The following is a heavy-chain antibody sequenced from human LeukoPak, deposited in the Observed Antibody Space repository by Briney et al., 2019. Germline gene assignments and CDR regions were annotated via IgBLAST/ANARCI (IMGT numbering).Heavy chain of an antibody. V-gene: IGHV3-15*01. CDR3: SDSTPPYYNHSSVYYSSSGPL. Sequence: GGSLRLSCTASGFTFSNAWMSWFRQAPGKELEWVGRIKRKTDGATTDHAAPVKSKFNISRDNSKNTLYLQINSLKIEEPAVYYCSDSTPPYYNHSSVYYSSSGPLWGQGTMVTVSS. D-gene: IGHD3-22*01. J-gene: IGHJ3*01. CDR2: IKRKTDGATT. CDR1: GFTFSNAW.